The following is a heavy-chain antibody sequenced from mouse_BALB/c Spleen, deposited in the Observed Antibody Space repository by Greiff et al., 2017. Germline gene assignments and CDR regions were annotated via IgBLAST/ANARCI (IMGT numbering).Heavy chain of an antibody. CDR3: ARVDYDYDPFAY. CDR1: GYTFTDYN. CDR2: INPNNGGT. V-gene: IGHV1-18*01. J-gene: IGHJ3*01. D-gene: IGHD2-4*01. Sequence: EVKLQQSGPELVKPGASVKIPCKASGYTFTDYNMDWVKQSHGKSLEWIGDINPNNGGTIYNQKFKGKATLTVDKSSSTAYMELRSLTSEDTAVYYCARVDYDYDPFAYWGQGTLVTVSA.